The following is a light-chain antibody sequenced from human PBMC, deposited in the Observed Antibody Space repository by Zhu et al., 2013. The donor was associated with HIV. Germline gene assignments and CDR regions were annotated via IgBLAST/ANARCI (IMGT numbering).Light chain of an antibody. J-gene: IGKJ3*01. CDR1: EDISNN. Sequence: DIQLTQSASSLSASVGDRVTITCQASEDISNNLNWYQQKPGKAPKLLIYDASKLETGVPPRFSGSGSGKDFTFTISSLQPEDIATYHCQHVNNNAAFGPGTKVDV. CDR3: QHVNNNAA. V-gene: IGKV1-33*01. CDR2: DAS.